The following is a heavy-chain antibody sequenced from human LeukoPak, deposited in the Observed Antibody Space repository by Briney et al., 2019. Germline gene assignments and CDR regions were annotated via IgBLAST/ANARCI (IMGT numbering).Heavy chain of an antibody. V-gene: IGHV3-23*01. D-gene: IGHD3-22*01. CDR2: ISGSGGST. Sequence: GGSLRLSCAASGFTFSSYAMSWVRQAPGKGLEWVSAISGSGGSTYYADSVKGRFTISRDNSKNALYLQMNSLRAEDTAVHYCAMGSGDYELRLVPGGGGTVVTVSS. CDR3: AMGSGDYELRLVP. CDR1: GFTFSSYA. J-gene: IGHJ4*02.